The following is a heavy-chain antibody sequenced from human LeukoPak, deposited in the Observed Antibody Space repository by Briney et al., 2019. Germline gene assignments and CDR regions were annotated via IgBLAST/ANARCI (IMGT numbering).Heavy chain of an antibody. CDR1: GFTFSSYG. Sequence: GGSLRLSCAASGFTFSSYGMHWVRQAPGKGLEWVAFIRYDGSNKYYADSVKGRFTISRDNSKNTLYLQMNSLRAEDTAVYYCAKDRWSYGTYSGLDYWGQGTLVTVSS. CDR2: IRYDGSNK. J-gene: IGHJ4*02. D-gene: IGHD5-18*01. V-gene: IGHV3-30*02. CDR3: AKDRWSYGTYSGLDY.